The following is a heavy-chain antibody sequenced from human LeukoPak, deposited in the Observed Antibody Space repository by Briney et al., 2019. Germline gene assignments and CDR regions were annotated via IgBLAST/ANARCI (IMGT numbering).Heavy chain of an antibody. CDR2: INHSGST. Sequence: SETLSLTCAVYGGSFSGYYWSWIRQPPGKGLEWIGEINHSGSTNYNPSLKSRVTISVDTSKNQFSLKLSSVTAADTAVYYCARGPGINYGSGSYSLDYWAQGTRVTVSS. J-gene: IGHJ4*02. CDR1: GGSFSGYY. V-gene: IGHV4-34*01. D-gene: IGHD3-10*01. CDR3: ARGPGINYGSGSYSLDY.